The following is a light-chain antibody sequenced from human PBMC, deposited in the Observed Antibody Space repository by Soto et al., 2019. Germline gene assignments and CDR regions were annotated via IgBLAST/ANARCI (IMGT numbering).Light chain of an antibody. CDR1: ESVNNW. J-gene: IGKJ1*01. CDR2: AAS. CDR3: QQSYSSPPT. Sequence: DIQMTQSPSTLSASVGDRVTITCRANESVNNWLAWFQQKPGKAPKLLIFAASSLQSGVPSRFSGSRSGPDFTLTISSLQPEDFATYYCQQSYSSPPTFGQGTKVEIK. V-gene: IGKV1-39*01.